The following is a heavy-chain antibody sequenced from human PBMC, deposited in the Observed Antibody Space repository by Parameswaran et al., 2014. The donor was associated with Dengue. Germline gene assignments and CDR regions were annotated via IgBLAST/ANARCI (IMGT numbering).Heavy chain of an antibody. V-gene: IGHV4-30-4*01. CDR3: ARAAADRYGDRYYFDY. Sequence: SETLSLTCTVSGGSISSGDYYWSWIRQPPGKGLEWIGYIYYSGSTYYNPSLKSRVTISVDTSKNQFSLKLSSVTAADTAVYYCARAAADRYGDRYYFDYWGQGTLVTVSS. CDR2: IYYSGST. J-gene: IGHJ4*02. D-gene: IGHD4-17*01. CDR1: GGSISSGDYY.